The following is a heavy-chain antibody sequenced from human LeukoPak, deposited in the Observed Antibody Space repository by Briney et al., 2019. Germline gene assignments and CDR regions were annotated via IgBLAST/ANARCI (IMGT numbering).Heavy chain of an antibody. Sequence: SETLSLTCAVYGGSFSGYYWSWIRQPPGKGLEWIGEINHSGSTNYNPSLKSRVTISVDTSKNQFSLKLSSVTAADAAVYYCARALSYFDYWGQGTLVTVSS. CDR1: GGSFSGYY. CDR2: INHSGST. V-gene: IGHV4-34*01. J-gene: IGHJ4*02. CDR3: ARALSYFDY.